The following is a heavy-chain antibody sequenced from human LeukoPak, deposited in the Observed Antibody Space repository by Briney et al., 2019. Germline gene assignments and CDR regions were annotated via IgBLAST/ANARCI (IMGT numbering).Heavy chain of an antibody. V-gene: IGHV3-43*02. D-gene: IGHD3-22*01. CDR1: GVTFDDYA. CDR2: ISGDGGST. J-gene: IGHJ4*02. CDR3: AEGPYYDGSLDY. Sequence: PGGSLRLSCAASGVTFDDYAMHWVRQAPGKGLEWVSLISGDGGSTYYADSVKGRFTISRDNRKNSLYLQMNSLRTEDSALYFCAEGPYYDGSLDYWGQGTLVTVSS.